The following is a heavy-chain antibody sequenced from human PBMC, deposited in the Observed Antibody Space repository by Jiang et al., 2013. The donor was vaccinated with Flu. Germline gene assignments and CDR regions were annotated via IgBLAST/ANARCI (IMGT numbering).Heavy chain of an antibody. J-gene: IGHJ6*02. CDR1: TKNW. D-gene: IGHD4-17*01. CDR2: IDPTDSYT. CDR3: ARRAVTMTNYYYGMDV. Sequence: TKNWITWVRQVPGKGLEWMGKIDPTDSYTIYSPSFQGHVTISADKSTSIVYLQWNSLKASDSAIYYCARRAVTMTNYYYGMDVWGQGTTVTVSS. V-gene: IGHV5-10-1*01.